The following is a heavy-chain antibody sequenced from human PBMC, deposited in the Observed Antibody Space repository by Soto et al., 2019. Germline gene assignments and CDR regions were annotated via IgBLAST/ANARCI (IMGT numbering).Heavy chain of an antibody. CDR2: IVPILGPA. D-gene: IGHD3-16*01. CDR1: GGTFNTFA. CDR3: GRAAKRYFGS. Sequence: QVQLVQSGAEVKKPGSSVNVSCKSSGGTFNTFAIRWVRQSPGQGLEYLGGIVPILGPAFYAQRFQGRVTITADKSTNTDYLELTSLSSEDTALYYGGRAAKRYFGSYGQGTQVAV. J-gene: IGHJ4*02. V-gene: IGHV1-69*06.